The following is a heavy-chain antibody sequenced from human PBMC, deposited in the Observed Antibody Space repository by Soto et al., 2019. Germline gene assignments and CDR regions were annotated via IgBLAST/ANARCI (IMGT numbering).Heavy chain of an antibody. Sequence: GGSLRLSCAASGFTFSSYSMNWVRQAPGKGLEWVSYISSSSSTIYYADSVKGRFTISRDNAKNSLYLQMNSLRAEDTAVYYCARDADGDYGARYYYYYMDVWGKGTTVTVSS. J-gene: IGHJ6*03. CDR1: GFTFSSYS. V-gene: IGHV3-48*01. CDR2: ISSSSSTI. D-gene: IGHD4-17*01. CDR3: ARDADGDYGARYYYYYMDV.